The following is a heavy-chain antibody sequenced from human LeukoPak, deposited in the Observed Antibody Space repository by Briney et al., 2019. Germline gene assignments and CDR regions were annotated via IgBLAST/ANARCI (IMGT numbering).Heavy chain of an antibody. CDR3: ARGASSSGWSFDY. CDR2: ISSSSSYI. Sequence: GGSLRLSCAASGFTFSSYSMNWVCQAPGKGLEWVSSISSSSSYIYYADSVKGRFTISRDNAKNSLYLLMNSLRAEDTAVYYCARGASSSGWSFDYWGQGTLVTVSS. J-gene: IGHJ4*02. CDR1: GFTFSSYS. D-gene: IGHD6-19*01. V-gene: IGHV3-21*01.